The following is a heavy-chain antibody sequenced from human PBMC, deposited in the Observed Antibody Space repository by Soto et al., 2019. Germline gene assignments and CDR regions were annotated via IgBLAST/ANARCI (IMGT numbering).Heavy chain of an antibody. CDR1: GFTFSNYG. J-gene: IGHJ6*02. CDR2: ISYDGSNK. Sequence: LRLSCVASGFTFSNYGMHWVRQAPGKGLEWVAVISYDGSNKYYADSVKGRFTISRDNSKNTLYLQMTSLRTEDTALYYCAKLDEGGLQYAYYAMDVWGQGTTVTVSS. D-gene: IGHD2-15*01. V-gene: IGHV3-30*18. CDR3: AKLDEGGLQYAYYAMDV.